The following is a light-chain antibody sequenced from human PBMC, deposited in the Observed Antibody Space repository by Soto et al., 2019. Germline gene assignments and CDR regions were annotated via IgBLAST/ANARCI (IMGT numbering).Light chain of an antibody. Sequence: EIVMTQSPATLSVSPGERATLSCRASQSVSSNLAWYQQKPGQAPSLLIHDASTRATGIPARFSGSGSGTEFTLTISSLQSEDFAVYYCQQYNNWPQTFGPGTQGGYQ. J-gene: IGKJ1*01. CDR3: QQYNNWPQT. V-gene: IGKV3-15*01. CDR1: QSVSSN. CDR2: DAS.